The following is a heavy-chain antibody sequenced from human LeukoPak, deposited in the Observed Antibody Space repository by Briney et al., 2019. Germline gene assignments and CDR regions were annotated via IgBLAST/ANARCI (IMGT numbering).Heavy chain of an antibody. CDR2: INHSGST. Sequence: SETLSLTCTVSGGSIRGYYWSWIRQPPGKGLEWIGEINHSGSTNYNPSLKSRVTISLDTSKNQFSLNLSSVTAADTAVYYCARRPSGGTNWFDPWGQGSLVTVSS. V-gene: IGHV4-34*01. D-gene: IGHD1-26*01. CDR1: GGSIRGYY. J-gene: IGHJ5*02. CDR3: ARRPSGGTNWFDP.